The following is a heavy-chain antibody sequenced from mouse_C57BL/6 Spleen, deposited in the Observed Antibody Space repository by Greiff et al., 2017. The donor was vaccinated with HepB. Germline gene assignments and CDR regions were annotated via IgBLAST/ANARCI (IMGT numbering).Heavy chain of an antibody. CDR2: IHPNSGST. CDR1: GYTFTSYW. CDR3: ARSLTTVVATNAMDY. Sequence: VQLQQSGAELVKPGASVKLSCKASGYTFTSYWMHWVKQRPGQGLEWIGMIHPNSGSTNYNEKFKSKATLTVDKSSSTAYMQLSSLTSEDSAVYYCARSLTTVVATNAMDYWGQRTSVTVSS. J-gene: IGHJ4*01. V-gene: IGHV1-64*01. D-gene: IGHD1-1*01.